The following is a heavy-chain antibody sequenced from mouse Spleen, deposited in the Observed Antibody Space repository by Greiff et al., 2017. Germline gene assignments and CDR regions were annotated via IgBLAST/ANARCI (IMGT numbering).Heavy chain of an antibody. CDR3: ARSALRLRPFAY. V-gene: IGHV1-4*02. CDR1: GYTFTSYT. J-gene: IGHJ3*01. CDR2: INPSSGYT. Sequence: VQLQQSAAELARPGASVKMSCKASGYTFTSYTMHWVKQRPGQGLEWIGYINPSSGYTEYNQKFKDKTTLTADKSSSTAYMQLSSLTSEDSAVYYCARSALRLRPFAYWGQGTLVTVSA. D-gene: IGHD1-2*01.